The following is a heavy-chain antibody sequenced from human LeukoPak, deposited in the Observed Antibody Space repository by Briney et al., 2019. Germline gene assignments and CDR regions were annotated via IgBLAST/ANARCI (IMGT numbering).Heavy chain of an antibody. CDR3: ARKAPIAAAGMYRYYYYYMDV. J-gene: IGHJ6*03. Sequence: SETLSLTCNVSGGSVRGYYWSWIRQPPGKGLEWIGYIYSSGSTNYNPSLKSRVTMSVDTSKNQFSLKVSSVTAADTAVYYCARKAPIAAAGMYRYYYYYMDVWGKGTTVTISS. CDR1: GGSVRGYY. D-gene: IGHD6-13*01. CDR2: IYSSGST. V-gene: IGHV4-59*02.